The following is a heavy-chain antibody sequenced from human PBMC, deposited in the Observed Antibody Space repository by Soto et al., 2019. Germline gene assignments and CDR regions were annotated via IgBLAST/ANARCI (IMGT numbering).Heavy chain of an antibody. CDR3: ARGGLGSYWNPIDL. Sequence: SETLSLTCAVFGGSFSDYYWNWIRQPPGKGLEWIGEINHRGSMNYTPSLKSRVNISVDTSREQYSLTLTSLTAADTATYYCARGGLGSYWNPIDLWGQGSLVTVSS. J-gene: IGHJ5*01. CDR1: GGSFSDYY. CDR2: INHRGSM. V-gene: IGHV4-34*01. D-gene: IGHD3-10*01.